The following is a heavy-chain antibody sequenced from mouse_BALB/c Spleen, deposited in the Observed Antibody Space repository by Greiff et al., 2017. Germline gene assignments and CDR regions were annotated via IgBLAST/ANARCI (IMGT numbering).Heavy chain of an antibody. Sequence: VQLQQPGAELVRPGASVKLSCKASGYTFTSYWINWVKQRPGQGLEWIGNIYPSDSYTNYNQKFKDKATLTVDKSSSTAYMQLSSPTSEDSAVYYCTRWEDGGFAYWGQGTLVTVSA. J-gene: IGHJ3*01. CDR1: GYTFTSYW. V-gene: IGHV1-69*02. D-gene: IGHD2-3*01. CDR3: TRWEDGGFAY. CDR2: IYPSDSYT.